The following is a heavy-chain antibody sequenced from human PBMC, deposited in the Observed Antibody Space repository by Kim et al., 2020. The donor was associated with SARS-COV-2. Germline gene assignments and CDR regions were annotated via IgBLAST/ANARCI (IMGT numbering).Heavy chain of an antibody. CDR2: IYYSGST. CDR1: GGSISSYY. V-gene: IGHV4-59*13. CDR3: ARLVSARGASGWHANYYYGMDV. J-gene: IGHJ6*02. Sequence: SETLSLTCTVSGGSISSYYWSWIRQPPGKGLEWIGYIYYSGSTNYNPSLKSRVTISVDTSKNQFSLKLSSVTAADTAVYYCARLVSARGASGWHANYYYGMDVWGQGTTVTVSS. D-gene: IGHD2-8*01.